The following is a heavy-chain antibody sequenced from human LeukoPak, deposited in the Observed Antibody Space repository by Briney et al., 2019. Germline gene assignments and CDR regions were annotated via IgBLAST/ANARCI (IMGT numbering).Heavy chain of an antibody. V-gene: IGHV1-2*02. CDR1: GYTFRGNY. CDR3: ARDPSSVTLYFFDY. J-gene: IGHJ4*02. D-gene: IGHD4-11*01. CDR2: IDASNGDT. Sequence: EASVKVSCKASGYTFRGNYIHWLRQAPGQGLEWMGWIDASNGDTKSAQKFQGRVTMSRDTSISTAYMDLSSLSPDDAAVYYCARDPSSVTLYFFDYWGQGTLVTVSS.